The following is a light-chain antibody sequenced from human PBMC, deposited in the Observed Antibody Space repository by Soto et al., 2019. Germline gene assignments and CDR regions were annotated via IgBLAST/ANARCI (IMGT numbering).Light chain of an antibody. CDR1: SSNIGTGYD. V-gene: IGLV1-40*01. J-gene: IGLJ2*01. CDR3: QSYDSSLNAL. CDR2: GNS. Sequence: QSVLTQPPSVSGAPGQRVTIFCTGSSSNIGTGYDVHWYQQFPGTAPKLLIYGNSNRPSGVPDRFSGSKSGTSASLAITGLQAEDEADYYCQSYDSSLNALFGGGTKVTVL.